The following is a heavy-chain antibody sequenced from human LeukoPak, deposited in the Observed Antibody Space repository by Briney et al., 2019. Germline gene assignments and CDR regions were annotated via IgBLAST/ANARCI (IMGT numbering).Heavy chain of an antibody. CDR3: AKAQQYSSSWYYFDY. D-gene: IGHD6-13*01. Sequence: GGTLRLSCAASGFTFSNYGMNWVRQAPGKGLEWVSYISSSGSTIYYADSVKGRFTISRDNAKNSLYLQMNSLRAEDTAVYYCAKAQQYSSSWYYFDYWGQGTLVTVSS. CDR2: ISSSGSTI. J-gene: IGHJ4*02. CDR1: GFTFSNYG. V-gene: IGHV3-48*04.